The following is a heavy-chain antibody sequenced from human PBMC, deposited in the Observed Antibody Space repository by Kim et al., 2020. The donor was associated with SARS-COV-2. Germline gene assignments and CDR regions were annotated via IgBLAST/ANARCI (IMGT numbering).Heavy chain of an antibody. Sequence: GGSLRLSCAASGFTFSSYAMSWVRQAPGKGLEWVSVIYSGGSSTYYADSVKGRFTISRANTKKTLYLQMNSLRAEDTAVYYCSKRGIAAAGGHYYYYGMDVWGQGTTVTVSS. CDR2: IYSGGSST. CDR3: SKRGIAAAGGHYYYYGMDV. D-gene: IGHD6-13*01. V-gene: IGHV3-23*03. CDR1: GFTFSSYA. J-gene: IGHJ6*02.